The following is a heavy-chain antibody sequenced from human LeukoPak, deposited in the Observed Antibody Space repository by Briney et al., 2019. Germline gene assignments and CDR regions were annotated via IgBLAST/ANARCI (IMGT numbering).Heavy chain of an antibody. V-gene: IGHV4-30-2*01. CDR1: GGSISSGGYY. CDR2: IYHSGST. D-gene: IGHD1-26*01. J-gene: IGHJ4*02. Sequence: SETLSLTCTVSGGSISSGGYYWSWIRQPPGKGLEWIGYIYHSGSTYYNPSLKSRVTISVDRSKNQFSLKLRSVTAADTAVYYCARSPYSGSYSDSDYWGQGTLVTVSS. CDR3: ARSPYSGSYSDSDY.